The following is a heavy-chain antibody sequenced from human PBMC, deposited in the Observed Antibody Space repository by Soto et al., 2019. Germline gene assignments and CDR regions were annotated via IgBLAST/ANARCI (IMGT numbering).Heavy chain of an antibody. CDR1: GGTFSSYT. J-gene: IGHJ4*02. V-gene: IGHV1-69*04. CDR3: ARDEYSSSAADY. D-gene: IGHD6-6*01. Sequence: GASVKVSCKASGGTFSSYTISWVRQAPGQGLEWMGRIIPNLGIANYAQKFQGRVTITADKSTSTAYMELSSLRSEDTAVYYCARDEYSSSAADYWGQGTLVTVSS. CDR2: IIPNLGIA.